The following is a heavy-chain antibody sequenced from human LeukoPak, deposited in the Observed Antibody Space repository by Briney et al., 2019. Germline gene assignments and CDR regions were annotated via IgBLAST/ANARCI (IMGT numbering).Heavy chain of an antibody. CDR3: ARYLPGYGGIDY. D-gene: IGHD4-23*01. CDR1: GFTFSSYS. J-gene: IGHJ4*02. CDR2: ISVRSGSI. Sequence: GGSLRLSCSASGFTFSSYSMNWVRPAPGKGLDWVSYISVRSGSIYYPDSVKGRFTITRDNAKNSLYLQINRLRDEDTAVYYCARYLPGYGGIDYWGQGNLVTVSS. V-gene: IGHV3-48*02.